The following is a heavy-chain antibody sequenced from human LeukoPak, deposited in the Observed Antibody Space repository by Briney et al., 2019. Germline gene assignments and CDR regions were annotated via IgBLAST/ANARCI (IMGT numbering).Heavy chain of an antibody. CDR3: ARGGATRRYYYGMDV. J-gene: IGHJ6*02. D-gene: IGHD1-26*01. CDR2: ISAYNGNT. CDR1: GYTFTSYG. Sequence: ASVNVSCTASGYTFTSYGISWVRQAPGQGLEWMGCISAYNGNTNYAQKLQGRVTMTTDTSTSTAYMELRSLRSGDTAVYYCARGGATRRYYYGMDVWGQGTTVTVSS. V-gene: IGHV1-18*01.